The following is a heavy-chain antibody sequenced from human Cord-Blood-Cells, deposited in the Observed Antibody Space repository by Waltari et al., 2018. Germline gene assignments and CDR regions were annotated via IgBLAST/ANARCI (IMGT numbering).Heavy chain of an antibody. D-gene: IGHD1-26*01. V-gene: IGHV1-24*01. CDR2: FDPEDGET. CDR3: ATPYSGSYYYYYGMDV. Sequence: QVQLAQAGAEVKKPGASVRVSCKVSGYTLTELSMHWVRDAPGKGLEWMGGFDPEDGETIYAQKFQGRVTMTEDTSTDTAYMELSSLRSEDTAVYYCATPYSGSYYYYYGMDVWGQGTTVTVSS. CDR1: GYTLTELS. J-gene: IGHJ6*02.